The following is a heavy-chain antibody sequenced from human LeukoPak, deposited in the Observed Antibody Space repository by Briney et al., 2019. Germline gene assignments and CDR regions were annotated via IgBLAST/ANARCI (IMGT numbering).Heavy chain of an antibody. V-gene: IGHV3-23*01. J-gene: IGHJ4*02. Sequence: PGGSLRLSCAASVFTFSSDAMSWVRQAPGHGLEGFSAISGSGGSTYYADSVKGRFTISRDNSKNTLYLQMNSLRAEDTPVYYSAKDRNSNWKNYFDYWGQGTLVTVSS. CDR1: VFTFSSDA. CDR2: ISGSGGST. CDR3: AKDRNSNWKNYFDY. D-gene: IGHD1-1*01.